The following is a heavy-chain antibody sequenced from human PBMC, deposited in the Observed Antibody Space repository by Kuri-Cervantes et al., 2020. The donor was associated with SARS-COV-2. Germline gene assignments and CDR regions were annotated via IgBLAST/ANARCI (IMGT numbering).Heavy chain of an antibody. D-gene: IGHD2-2*01. CDR2: ISAYNGNT. Sequence: ASVKVSCKASGYTFTSYGISWVRQAPGQGLEWMGWISAYNGNTNYAQKLQGRVTMTTDTSTSTAYMELRSLRSDDTAVYYCARPRGIVVVPAAMGGAFGIWGQGTMVTVSS. CDR1: GYTFTSYG. V-gene: IGHV1-18*01. J-gene: IGHJ3*02. CDR3: ARPRGIVVVPAAMGGAFGI.